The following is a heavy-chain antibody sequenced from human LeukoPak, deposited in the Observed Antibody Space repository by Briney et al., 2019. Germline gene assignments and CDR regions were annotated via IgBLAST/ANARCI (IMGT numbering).Heavy chain of an antibody. D-gene: IGHD4-17*01. CDR2: VYDSGTT. CDR1: GGSIYTYY. CDR3: ARGAYGVFWNFDL. J-gene: IGHJ2*01. Sequence: PSETLSLSCTVSGGSIYTYYWSWIRQPPGKGLEWIGYVYDSGTTTYNPSLKSRVTISVDTSKNQFSLRLPSVTAADTAVYYCARGAYGVFWNFDLWAVAPWSLSPQ. V-gene: IGHV4-59*01.